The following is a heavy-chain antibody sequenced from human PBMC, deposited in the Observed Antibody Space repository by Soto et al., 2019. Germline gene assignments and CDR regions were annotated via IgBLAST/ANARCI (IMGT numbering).Heavy chain of an antibody. V-gene: IGHV4-59*01. CDR1: GNSISDYY. J-gene: IGHJ3*01. CDR3: ARDVGGTVTLEAAFDF. Sequence: QVQLLASGPGLVKPSETLSLTCTVSGNSISDYYWSWIRQPPGKGLEWIGCIFHNGNTNYNPSLKRRGTMSVDTSKNQFSLRLSSVTAADTALYYCARDVGGTVTLEAAFDFGGQGTMVTVS. CDR2: IFHNGNT. D-gene: IGHD4-17*01.